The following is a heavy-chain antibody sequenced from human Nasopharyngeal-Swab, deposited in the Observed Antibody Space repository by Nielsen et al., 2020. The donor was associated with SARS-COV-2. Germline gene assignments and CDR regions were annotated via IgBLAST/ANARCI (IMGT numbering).Heavy chain of an antibody. D-gene: IGHD5/OR15-5a*01. CDR2: IYPGDSDT. CDR3: ARHWVYANYYYYGMDV. J-gene: IGHJ6*02. CDR1: GYSFTSYW. Sequence: GESLKISCKGSGYSFTSYWIGWVRQMPGKGLEWMGIIYPGDSDTRYSPPFQGQVTISADKSISTAYLQWSSLKASDTAMYYCARHWVYANYYYYGMDVWGQGTTVTVSS. V-gene: IGHV5-51*01.